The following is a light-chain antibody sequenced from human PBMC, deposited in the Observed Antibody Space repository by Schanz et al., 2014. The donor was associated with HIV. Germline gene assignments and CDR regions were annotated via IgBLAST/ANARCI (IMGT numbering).Light chain of an antibody. V-gene: IGLV2-14*03. CDR2: DVS. CDR1: SSDLRTFNY. J-gene: IGLJ2*01. Sequence: QSALTQPASVSGSPGQSITISCTGTSSDLRTFNYPPRYQQPPGKAPKLISYDVSNRPSGVSNRFSGSKSGNTASLTISGLQAEDEADYYCSSHAGSDNVGIFGGGTKLTVL. CDR3: SSHAGSDNVGI.